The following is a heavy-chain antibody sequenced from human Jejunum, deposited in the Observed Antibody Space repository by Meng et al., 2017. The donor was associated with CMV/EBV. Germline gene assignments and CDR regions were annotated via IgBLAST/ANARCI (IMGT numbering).Heavy chain of an antibody. CDR1: GFTFNEFA. Sequence: SGFTFNEFAMNWVRQAPGKGLEWVSVISGSGDSTHYADSVKGRLTISRDNSKNTLYLQMNSLRAEDTAIYFCAKDGYSYGYYFDSWGQGTRVTVSS. CDR2: ISGSGDST. CDR3: AKDGYSYGYYFDS. D-gene: IGHD5-18*01. V-gene: IGHV3-23*01. J-gene: IGHJ4*02.